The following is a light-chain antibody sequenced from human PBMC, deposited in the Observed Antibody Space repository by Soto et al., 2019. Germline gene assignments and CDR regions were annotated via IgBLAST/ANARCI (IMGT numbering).Light chain of an antibody. J-gene: IGKJ1*01. CDR2: KTA. Sequence: DIHMTQSPSTLSASVGDRATITCRASQSISIWLAWYQQKPGKAPNLLIYKTASLETGVPSRFSGSGSGTEFTLTISSVQPDDFATYYCQHWNDYSWTFGQGTKVEVK. V-gene: IGKV1-5*03. CDR1: QSISIW. CDR3: QHWNDYSWT.